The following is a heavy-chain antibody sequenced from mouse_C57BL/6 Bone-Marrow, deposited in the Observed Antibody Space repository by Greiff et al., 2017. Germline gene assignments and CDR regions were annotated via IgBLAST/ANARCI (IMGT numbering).Heavy chain of an antibody. D-gene: IGHD1-1*01. J-gene: IGHJ3*01. CDR3: ARGTTVVAPFAY. Sequence: VQLQESGAELARPGASVKLSCKASGYTFTGYGISWVKQRTGQGLEWIGEIYPRSGNTYYNEKFKGKDTLNADKSSSTAYMELRSLTSEDSAVYFCARGTTVVAPFAYWGQGTLVTVSA. CDR1: GYTFTGYG. CDR2: IYPRSGNT. V-gene: IGHV1-81*01.